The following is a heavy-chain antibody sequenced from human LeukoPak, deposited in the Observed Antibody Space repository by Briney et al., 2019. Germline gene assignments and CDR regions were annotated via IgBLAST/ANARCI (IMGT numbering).Heavy chain of an antibody. CDR1: GFTFSSYS. Sequence: PGGSLRLSCAASGFTFSSYSMNWVRQAPGKGLEWVSSISSSSSYIYYADSVKGRFTISRDNAKNSLYLQMNSLRAEDTAVYYCATTFGVFWSGYPVDYWGQGTLVTVSS. CDR2: ISSSSSYI. D-gene: IGHD3-3*01. CDR3: ATTFGVFWSGYPVDY. J-gene: IGHJ4*02. V-gene: IGHV3-21*01.